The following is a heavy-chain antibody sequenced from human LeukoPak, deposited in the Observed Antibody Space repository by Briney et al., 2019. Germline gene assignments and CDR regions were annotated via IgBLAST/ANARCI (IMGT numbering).Heavy chain of an antibody. V-gene: IGHV4-59*08. D-gene: IGHD1-26*01. J-gene: IGHJ3*02. CDR3: VRHPPRATVGWAFDI. CDR1: GGSISEYY. Sequence: PETLSLTCTVSGGSISEYYWSWIRQSPGKGLEWIAYIFYTGATKYNPSLVGRVTISVDSSKNQLSLKVRSVTAVDTAIYYCVRHPPRATVGWAFDIWGQGTMVTVSS. CDR2: IFYTGAT.